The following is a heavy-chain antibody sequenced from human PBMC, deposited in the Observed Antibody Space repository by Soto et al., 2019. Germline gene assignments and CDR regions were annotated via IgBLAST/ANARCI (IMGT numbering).Heavy chain of an antibody. Sequence: GGSLRLSCAASGFTFDDYAMHWVRQAPGKGLEWVSGINWNSGSIGYADSVKGRFTISRDNAKTSLYLQMNSLRAEDTALYYCAKDRGSGSYAANYYYYGMDPWGQGTLVTVSS. CDR1: GFTFDDYA. CDR3: AKDRGSGSYAANYYYYGMDP. CDR2: INWNSGSI. D-gene: IGHD3-10*01. V-gene: IGHV3-9*01. J-gene: IGHJ6*02.